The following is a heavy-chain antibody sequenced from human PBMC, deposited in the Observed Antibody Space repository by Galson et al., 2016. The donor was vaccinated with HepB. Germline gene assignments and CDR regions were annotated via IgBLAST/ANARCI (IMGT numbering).Heavy chain of an antibody. V-gene: IGHV1-58*01. CDR2: IVVGSGNT. J-gene: IGHJ4*02. CDR1: GFTFTSSA. D-gene: IGHD4-11*01. CDR3: AADKDYTTQNYFDY. Sequence: SVKVSCKASGFTFTSSAVQWVRQARGQRLEWIGWIVVGSGNTNYAQKFQERVTFTRDVSTSTAYMELSSLRSEDTAVYYCAADKDYTTQNYFDYWGQGTLVAVSS.